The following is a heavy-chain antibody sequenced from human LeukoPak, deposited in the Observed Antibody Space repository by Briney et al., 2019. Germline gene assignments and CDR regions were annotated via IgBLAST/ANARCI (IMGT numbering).Heavy chain of an antibody. D-gene: IGHD1-26*01. V-gene: IGHV1-24*01. J-gene: IGHJ4*02. CDR1: GYTLTELS. CDR2: FDPEDGET. Sequence: ASVKVSCKVSGYTLTELSMHWVRQAPGKGLEWMGGFDPEDGETIYAQKFQGRVTMTEDTSTDTAYMELSSLRSEDTAVYYCATDTRVGATTWGFDYWGQGTLVTVSS. CDR3: ATDTRVGATTWGFDY.